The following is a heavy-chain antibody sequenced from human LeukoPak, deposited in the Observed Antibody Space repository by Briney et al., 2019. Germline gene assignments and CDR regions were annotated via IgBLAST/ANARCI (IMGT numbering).Heavy chain of an antibody. J-gene: IGHJ3*02. CDR2: IIPVFRRG. D-gene: IGHD3-9*01. CDR1: GGYISGYA. V-gene: IGHV1-69*05. CDR3: VRGALRYFDWSAGGDDSFDI. Sequence: GSSVKVSCKASGGYISGYAISWVRQAPGQGLEWMGRIIPVFRRGNYAQKFQGRVTIMTDESMSTVYMEVSSLRSEDTAKYYCVRGALRYFDWSAGGDDSFDIWGQGTVVTVSS.